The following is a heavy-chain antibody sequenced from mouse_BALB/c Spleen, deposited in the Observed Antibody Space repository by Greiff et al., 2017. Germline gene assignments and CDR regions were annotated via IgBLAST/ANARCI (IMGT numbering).Heavy chain of an antibody. D-gene: IGHD4-1*01. J-gene: IGHJ2*01. CDR3: TRLGRYFDY. CDR2: IRLKSNNYAT. V-gene: IGHV6-6*02. Sequence: VKLEESGGGLVQPGGSMKLSCVASGFTFSNYWMNWVRQSPEKGLEWVAEIRLKSNNYATHYAESVKGRFTISRDDSKSSVYLQMNNLRAEDTGIYYCTRLGRYFDYWGQGTTLTVSS. CDR1: GFTFSNYW.